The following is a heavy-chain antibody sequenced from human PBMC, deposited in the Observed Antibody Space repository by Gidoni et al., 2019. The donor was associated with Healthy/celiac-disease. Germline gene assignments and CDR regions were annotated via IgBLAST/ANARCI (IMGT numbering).Heavy chain of an antibody. D-gene: IGHD2-2*01. V-gene: IGHV3-15*01. Sequence: EVQLVESGGGLVKPGGSLRLSCAASGFTFSNAWMSWVRQAPGKGLEWVGRIKSKTDGGTTDYAAPVKGRFTISRDDSKNTLYLQMNSLKTEDTAVYYCTTDLRGSGAAILRRPFDYWGQGTLVTVSS. J-gene: IGHJ4*02. CDR1: GFTFSNAW. CDR2: IKSKTDGGTT. CDR3: TTDLRGSGAAILRRPFDY.